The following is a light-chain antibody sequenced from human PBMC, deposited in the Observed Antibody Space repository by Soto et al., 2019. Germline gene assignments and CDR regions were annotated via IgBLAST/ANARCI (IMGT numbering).Light chain of an antibody. CDR1: SRDVGGYNY. V-gene: IGLV2-18*02. J-gene: IGLJ1*01. CDR3: SSYTSSSTYV. Sequence: QSALTQPASVSGSPGQSITISCTGTSRDVGGYNYVSWYQQPPGTAPKLMIYDVSNRPSGVPDRFSGSKSGNAASLTISGLQAEDEADYYCSSYTSSSTYVFGTGTKLTVL. CDR2: DVS.